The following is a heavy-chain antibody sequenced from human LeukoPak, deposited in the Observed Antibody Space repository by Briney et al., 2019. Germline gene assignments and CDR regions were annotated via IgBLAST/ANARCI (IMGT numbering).Heavy chain of an antibody. CDR2: IYYSGST. Sequence: PSETLSLTCTVSGGSISSYYWSWIRQPPGKGLEWIGYIYYSGSTNYNPSLKSRVTISVDTSKNQFSLKPSSVTAADTAVYYCAAYSGSSRIRGFDYWGQGTLVTVSS. CDR3: AAYSGSSRIRGFDY. J-gene: IGHJ4*02. V-gene: IGHV4-59*01. D-gene: IGHD1-26*01. CDR1: GGSISSYY.